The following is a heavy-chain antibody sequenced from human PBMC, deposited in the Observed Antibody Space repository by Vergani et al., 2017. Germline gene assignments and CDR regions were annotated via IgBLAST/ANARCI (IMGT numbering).Heavy chain of an antibody. CDR1: GFTFDDYA. V-gene: IGHV3-9*01. CDR2: ISWNSGSI. D-gene: IGHD3-22*01. J-gene: IGHJ4*02. Sequence: EVQLVESGGGLVQPGRSLRLSCAASGFTFDDYAMHWVRQAPGKGLEWVSGISWNSGSIGYADSVKGRFTISRENSKNSLYLQMNSLRAEDTALYYCAKDKAYYYDSSGLTFDYWGQGTLVTVSS. CDR3: AKDKAYYYDSSGLTFDY.